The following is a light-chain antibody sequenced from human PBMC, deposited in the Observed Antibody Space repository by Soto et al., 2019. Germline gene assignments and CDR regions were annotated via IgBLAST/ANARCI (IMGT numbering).Light chain of an antibody. CDR3: SSYTSSSTLDVV. CDR1: SSDVGGYNY. CDR2: DVT. V-gene: IGLV2-14*03. J-gene: IGLJ2*01. Sequence: QSVLTQPASVSGSPGQSITISCTGTSSDVGGYNYVSWFQHHPGKAPKLLIYDVTNRPSGVSNRFSGSKSGNTASLSISGLQAEDEADYYCSSYTSSSTLDVVFGGGTKLTVL.